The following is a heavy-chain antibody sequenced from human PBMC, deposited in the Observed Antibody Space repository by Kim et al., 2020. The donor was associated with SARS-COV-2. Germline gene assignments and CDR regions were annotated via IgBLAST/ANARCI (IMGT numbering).Heavy chain of an antibody. CDR3: ARLPAANYYYYGMDV. V-gene: IGHV3-21*01. Sequence: GGSLRLSCAASGFTFSSYSMNWVRQAPGKGLEWVSSISSSSSYIYYADSVKGRFTISRDNAKNSLYLQMNSLRAEDTAVYYCARLPAANYYYYGMDVWGQGTTVTVSS. CDR2: ISSSSSYI. CDR1: GFTFSSYS. J-gene: IGHJ6*02. D-gene: IGHD2-2*01.